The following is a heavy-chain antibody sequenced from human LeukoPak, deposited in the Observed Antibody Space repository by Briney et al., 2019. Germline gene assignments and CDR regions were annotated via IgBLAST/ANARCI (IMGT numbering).Heavy chain of an antibody. CDR2: ISWDGGTT. V-gene: IGHV3-43D*03. D-gene: IGHD3-22*01. CDR3: ARSIITRY. Sequence: GGSLRLSCAASGFTFDAYAMHWVRQAPGKGLEWVSLISWDGGTTYYADSVKGRFTISRDNAKNSLYLQMNSLRAEDTAVYYCARSIITRYWGQGTLVTVSS. CDR1: GFTFDAYA. J-gene: IGHJ4*02.